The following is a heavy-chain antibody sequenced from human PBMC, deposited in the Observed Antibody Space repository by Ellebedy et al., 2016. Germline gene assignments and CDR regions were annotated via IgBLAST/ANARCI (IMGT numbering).Heavy chain of an antibody. D-gene: IGHD4-17*01. V-gene: IGHV5-51*01. CDR3: ARIVMTTMTAFMPRMDV. J-gene: IGHJ6*02. CDR2: IYPKDSET. CDR1: GFTSATYW. Sequence: GESLKISCHGSGFTSATYWITWVRQMPGKGLECMGSIYPKDSETSYSPPFHGQVTISVDKSISTAYLQWNSLQVSDTAMYYCARIVMTTMTAFMPRMDVWGQGTAVTVSS.